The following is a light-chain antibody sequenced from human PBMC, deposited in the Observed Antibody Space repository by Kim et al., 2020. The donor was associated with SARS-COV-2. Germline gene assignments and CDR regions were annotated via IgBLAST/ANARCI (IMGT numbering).Light chain of an antibody. CDR1: SSYVGGSNY. J-gene: IGLJ1*01. CDR3: SSYAGSNTYA. Sequence: QSLALSCTGTSSYVGGSNYVSWYQQYPGKVPKVIIYEVTKRPSGVPDRFSGSRSGNTASLTVSGLQAEDEADYYCSSYAGSNTYAFGTGTKVTVL. V-gene: IGLV2-8*01. CDR2: EVT.